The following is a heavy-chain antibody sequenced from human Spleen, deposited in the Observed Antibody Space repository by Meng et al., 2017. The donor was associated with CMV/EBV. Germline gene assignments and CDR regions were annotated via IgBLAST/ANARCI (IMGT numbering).Heavy chain of an antibody. J-gene: IGHJ6*02. CDR2: IIPIFGTT. CDR3: ATYHCSSASCYSTRDFHFYGLDV. D-gene: IGHD2-2*01. V-gene: IGHV1-69*01. Sequence: NWVRQAPGQGLEWMGGIIPIFGTTNYAQKFQGRVTITADETTGTAYMEVSSLRSEDTAVYFCATYHCSSASCYSTRDFHFYGLDVWDQGTTVTVSS.